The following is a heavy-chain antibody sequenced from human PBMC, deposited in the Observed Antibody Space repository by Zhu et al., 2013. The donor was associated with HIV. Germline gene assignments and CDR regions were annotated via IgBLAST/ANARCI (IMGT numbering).Heavy chain of an antibody. CDR3: ARGLGPLYCSSTSCYGGFXY. CDR2: VNHSGST. V-gene: IGHV4-38-2*02. CDR1: GYSISSGYY. J-gene: IGHJ4*02. Sequence: VQLQESGPGPVKPSETLSLTCTVSGYSISSGYYWGWIRQPPGKGLEWIGEVNHSGSTNYNPSLKSRVTISVDTSKNQFSLKLSSVTAADTAVYYCARGLGPLYCSSTSCYGGFXYWGQGTLVTVSS. D-gene: IGHD2-2*01.